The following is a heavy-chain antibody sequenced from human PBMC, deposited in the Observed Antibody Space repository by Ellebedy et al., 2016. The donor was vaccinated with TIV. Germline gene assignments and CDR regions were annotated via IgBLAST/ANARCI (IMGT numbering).Heavy chain of an antibody. Sequence: GESLKISXAASGFTFSGSAMHWVRQASGKGLEWVGRIRSKANSYATAYAASVKGRFTISRDDSKNTLYLQMNSLRAEDTAVYYCASPENYDSSSYPFDYWGQGTLVTVSS. D-gene: IGHD3-22*01. CDR2: IRSKANSYAT. V-gene: IGHV3-73*01. CDR3: ASPENYDSSSYPFDY. CDR1: GFTFSGSA. J-gene: IGHJ4*02.